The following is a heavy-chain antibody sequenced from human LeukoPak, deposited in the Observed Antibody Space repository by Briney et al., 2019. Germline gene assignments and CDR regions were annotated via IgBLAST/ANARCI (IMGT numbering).Heavy chain of an antibody. CDR1: GFTFNHYA. J-gene: IGHJ3*02. Sequence: GGSLRLSCAASGFTFNHYAMSWVRQAPGKGLEWVSAISGSGGSTYYADSVKGRFTISRDNSKNTLYLQMNSLRAEDTAVYYCAKSQWELPQPHDAFDIWGQGTMVTVSS. D-gene: IGHD1-26*01. V-gene: IGHV3-23*01. CDR3: AKSQWELPQPHDAFDI. CDR2: ISGSGGST.